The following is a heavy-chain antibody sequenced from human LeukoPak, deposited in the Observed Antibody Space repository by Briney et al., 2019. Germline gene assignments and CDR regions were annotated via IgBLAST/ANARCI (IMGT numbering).Heavy chain of an antibody. J-gene: IGHJ6*03. CDR2: IYTSGST. CDR3: ARQVALYYMDV. V-gene: IGHV4-4*09. D-gene: IGHD5-12*01. CDR1: GGSISSYY. Sequence: SETLSLTCTVSGGSISSYYWSWIRQPPGKGLEWIGYIYTSGSTNYNPSLKSRVTISVDTSKNQLSLKLSSVTAADTAVYYCARQVALYYMDVWGKGTTVTVSS.